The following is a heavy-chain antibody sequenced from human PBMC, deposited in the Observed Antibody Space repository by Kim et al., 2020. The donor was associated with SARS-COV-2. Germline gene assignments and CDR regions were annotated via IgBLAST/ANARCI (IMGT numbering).Heavy chain of an antibody. Sequence: SVKVSCKASGGTFSSYAISWVRQAPGQGLEWMGRIIPILGIANYAQKFQGRVTITADKSTSTAYMELSSLRSEDTAVYYCARETSYSSSWKVREGNHWFDPWGQGTLVTVSS. J-gene: IGHJ5*02. CDR2: IIPILGIA. D-gene: IGHD6-13*01. CDR1: GGTFSSYA. CDR3: ARETSYSSSWKVREGNHWFDP. V-gene: IGHV1-69*04.